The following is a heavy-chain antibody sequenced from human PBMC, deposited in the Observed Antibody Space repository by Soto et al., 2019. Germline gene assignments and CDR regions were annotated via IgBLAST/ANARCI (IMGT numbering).Heavy chain of an antibody. V-gene: IGHV4-30-2*01. J-gene: IGHJ3*02. CDR1: GGSISSGVYS. Sequence: LSLTCAVSGGSISSGVYSWSWIRQPPGKGLEWIGYIYHSGSTCYNPSLTSRVTISVNRSKHQFSLTLSSVTAADPAGYYCGRGGEYDDRDAALDMWGQGTMGNVSS. CDR2: IYHSGST. D-gene: IGHD3-16*01. CDR3: GRGGEYDDRDAALDM.